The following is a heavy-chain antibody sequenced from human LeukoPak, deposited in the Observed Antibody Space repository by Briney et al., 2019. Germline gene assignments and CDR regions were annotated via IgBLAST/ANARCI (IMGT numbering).Heavy chain of an antibody. Sequence: PSETLSLTCTVSGGSISSYYWSWIRQPPGKGLEWIGYIYYSGSTNYNPSLKSGVTISVDPSKNQFSLKLSSVTAADTAVYYCARQGECSSTSGYRRSWFDPWGQGTLVTVAS. CDR1: GGSISSYY. CDR3: ARQGECSSTSGYRRSWFDP. CDR2: IYYSGST. J-gene: IGHJ5*02. V-gene: IGHV4-59*08. D-gene: IGHD2-2*01.